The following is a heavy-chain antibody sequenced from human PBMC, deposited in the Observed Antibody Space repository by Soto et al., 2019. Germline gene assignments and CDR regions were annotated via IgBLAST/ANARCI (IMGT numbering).Heavy chain of an antibody. Sequence: PSETLSLTCAVYGGSFSGYYWSWIRQPPGKGLEWIGEINHSGSTNYNPSLKSRVTISVDTSKNQFSLKLSSVTAADTAVYYCAKDLIYGYNSGRPFDSWGQGTLVTVSS. D-gene: IGHD6-19*01. J-gene: IGHJ4*02. CDR1: GGSFSGYY. CDR2: INHSGST. V-gene: IGHV4-34*01. CDR3: AKDLIYGYNSGRPFDS.